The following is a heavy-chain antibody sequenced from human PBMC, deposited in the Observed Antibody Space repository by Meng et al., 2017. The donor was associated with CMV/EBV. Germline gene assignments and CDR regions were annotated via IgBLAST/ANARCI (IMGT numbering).Heavy chain of an antibody. CDR3: ARGDIVVVPGAHYYYYSMDV. CDR1: GGSISSYY. D-gene: IGHD2-2*01. Sequence: SETLSLTCTVSGGSISSYYWSWIRQPPGKGLEWIGYIYYSGSTNYNPSLKSRVTISVDTSKNQFSLKLSSVTAADTAVYYCARGDIVVVPGAHYYYYSMDVWGQGTTVTVSS. CDR2: IYYSGST. V-gene: IGHV4-59*01. J-gene: IGHJ6*02.